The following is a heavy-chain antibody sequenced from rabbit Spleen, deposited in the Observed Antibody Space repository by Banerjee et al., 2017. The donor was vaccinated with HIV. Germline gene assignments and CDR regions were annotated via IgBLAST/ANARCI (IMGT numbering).Heavy chain of an antibody. CDR3: AEFWDL. D-gene: IGHD5-1*01. Sequence: QEQLEESGGRLVQPGGSLTLSCKAFGFTISAYWMNWVRQAPGKGLEWIACIDTGSSGFTYYATWAKGRFTCSKTSSTTVTLQMTRLTAADTATYFCAEFWDLWGPGTLVTVS. J-gene: IGHJ4*01. CDR1: GFTISAYW. V-gene: IGHV1S45*01. CDR2: IDTGSSGFT.